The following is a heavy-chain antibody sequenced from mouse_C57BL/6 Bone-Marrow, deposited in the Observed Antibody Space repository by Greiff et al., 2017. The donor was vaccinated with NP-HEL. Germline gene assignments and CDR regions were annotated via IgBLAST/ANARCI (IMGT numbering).Heavy chain of an antibody. CDR1: GYTFTSYW. V-gene: IGHV1-55*01. CDR2: IYPGSGST. D-gene: IGHD1-1*01. CDR3: ARSGSKTCKFDY. Sequence: QVQLQQPGAELVKPGASVKMSCKASGYTFTSYWITWVKQRPGQGLEWIGDIYPGSGSTNYNEKFKSKATLTVDTSSSTAYMQLSSLTSEDSAVYYCARSGSKTCKFDYWGQGTTLTVSS. J-gene: IGHJ2*01.